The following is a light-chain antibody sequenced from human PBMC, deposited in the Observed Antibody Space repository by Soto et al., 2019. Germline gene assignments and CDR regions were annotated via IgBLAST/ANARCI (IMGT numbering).Light chain of an antibody. Sequence: EIVLTQSPASLSVPPRERATLSCRASQSVSSNFAWYLQKPGQAPRLLIYGASTRDTAVPARFTASGSGTEVTLTISSLQSDDFGVYYCQQYDTWPRTFGQGTKVDIK. J-gene: IGKJ1*01. CDR1: QSVSSN. V-gene: IGKV3-15*01. CDR2: GAS. CDR3: QQYDTWPRT.